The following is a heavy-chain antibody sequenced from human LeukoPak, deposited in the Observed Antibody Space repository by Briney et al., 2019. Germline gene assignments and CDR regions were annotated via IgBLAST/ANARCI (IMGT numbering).Heavy chain of an antibody. V-gene: IGHV4-59*01. D-gene: IGHD3-22*01. CDR3: ARVGGYYDSRRAFDI. CDR2: IYYSGST. CDR1: GGSISSYY. Sequence: SETLSLTCTVSGGSISSYYWSWIRQPPGKGLEWIGYIYYSGSTNYNPSLKSRVTISVDTSKNQFSLKLSSVTAADTAVYYCARVGGYYDSRRAFDIWGQRTMVTVSS. J-gene: IGHJ3*02.